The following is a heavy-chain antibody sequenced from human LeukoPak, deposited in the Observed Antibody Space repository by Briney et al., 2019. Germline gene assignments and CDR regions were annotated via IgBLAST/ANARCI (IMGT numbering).Heavy chain of an antibody. Sequence: PGGSLRLSCAASGFTFSSYSMNWVRQAPGKGLEWVSSISSSSSYIYYADSVKGRFTISRDNAKNSPYLQMNSLRAEDTAVYYCARWHYDSSGYYLFDYWGQGTLVTVSS. J-gene: IGHJ4*02. V-gene: IGHV3-21*01. CDR2: ISSSSSYI. CDR3: ARWHYDSSGYYLFDY. CDR1: GFTFSSYS. D-gene: IGHD3-22*01.